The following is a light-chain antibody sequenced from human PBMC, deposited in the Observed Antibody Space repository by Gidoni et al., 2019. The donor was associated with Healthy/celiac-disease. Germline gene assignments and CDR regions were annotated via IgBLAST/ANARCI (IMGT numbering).Light chain of an antibody. Sequence: EIVLTPSPGPLSLSPGERATLSCRASQSVSSSYLAWYQPKPGQAPRLLIYGASSRATGIPDRFSGSGSGTDFTLTISRLEPEDFAVYYCQQYGSSPLTFGGGTKVEIK. J-gene: IGKJ4*01. CDR3: QQYGSSPLT. V-gene: IGKV3-20*01. CDR2: GAS. CDR1: QSVSSSY.